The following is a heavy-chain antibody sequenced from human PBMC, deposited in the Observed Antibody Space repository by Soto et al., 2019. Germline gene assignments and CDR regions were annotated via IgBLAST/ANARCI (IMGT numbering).Heavy chain of an antibody. CDR3: AKDHSSSWLFDY. D-gene: IGHD6-13*01. CDR2: ISGSGGST. J-gene: IGHJ4*02. V-gene: IGHV3-23*01. Sequence: GGSLRLSCAASGFTFSSYAMSWVRQAPGKGLEWVSAISGSGGSTYYADSVKGRFTISRDNSKNTLYLQMNSLRAEDTAAYYCAKDHSSSWLFDYWGQGTLVTVSS. CDR1: GFTFSSYA.